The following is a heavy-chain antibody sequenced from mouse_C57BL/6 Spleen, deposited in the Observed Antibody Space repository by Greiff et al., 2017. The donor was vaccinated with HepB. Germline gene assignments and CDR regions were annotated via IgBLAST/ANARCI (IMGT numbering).Heavy chain of an antibody. CDR2: INHDGSST. J-gene: IGHJ4*01. CDR3: ARGELYYAMDY. Sequence: EVKLVESEGGLVQPGRSMKLSCTASGFTFSDYYMAWVRQVPEKGLEWVANINHDGSSTYYLDSLKSRVTISRDNAKNTLYLQMSSLKSEDTATYYCARGELYYAMDYWGQGTSVTVSS. CDR1: GFTFSDYY. D-gene: IGHD2-13*01. V-gene: IGHV5-16*01.